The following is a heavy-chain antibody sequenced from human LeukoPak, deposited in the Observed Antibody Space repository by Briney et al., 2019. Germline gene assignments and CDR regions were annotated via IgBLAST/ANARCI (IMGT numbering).Heavy chain of an antibody. CDR2: ISSSSSTI. CDR1: GFTFDKYA. V-gene: IGHV3-48*01. J-gene: IGHJ4*02. CDR3: ARDKV. Sequence: PGGSLRLSCAASGFTFDKYAMSWVRQAPGKGLEWVSYISSSSSTIYYADSVKGRFTISRDNAKNSLYLQMNSLRAEDTAVYYCARDKVWGQGTLVTVSS.